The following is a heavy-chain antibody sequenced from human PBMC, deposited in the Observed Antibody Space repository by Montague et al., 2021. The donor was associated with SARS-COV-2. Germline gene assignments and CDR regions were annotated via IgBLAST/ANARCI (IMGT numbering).Heavy chain of an antibody. Sequence: SRRLSCAASGFIFNDYEMNWVRQAPGKGLEWVSYISCSGSIIYYADSVKGRFTISRDNTKKSLFLQMKRLRAEDTAIYFCVRDGFLYDTSGNLKSYNGMDVWGQGTAVTVS. CDR2: ISCSGSII. CDR3: VRDGFLYDTSGNLKSYNGMDV. D-gene: IGHD3-22*01. V-gene: IGHV3-48*03. J-gene: IGHJ6*02. CDR1: GFIFNDYE.